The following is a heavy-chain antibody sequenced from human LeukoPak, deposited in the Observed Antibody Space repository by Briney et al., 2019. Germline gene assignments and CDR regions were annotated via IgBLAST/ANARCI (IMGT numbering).Heavy chain of an antibody. J-gene: IGHJ5*02. CDR1: GGSISSSSYY. CDR2: IYCSGST. CDR3: ARDRGAVAGMRYWFDP. V-gene: IGHV4-39*02. Sequence: SETLSLTCTVSGGSISSSSYYWGWIRQPPGKGLEWIGSIYCSGSTYYNPSLKSRVTISVDTSKNQFSLKLSSVTAADTAVYYCARDRGAVAGMRYWFDPWGQGTLVTVSS. D-gene: IGHD6-19*01.